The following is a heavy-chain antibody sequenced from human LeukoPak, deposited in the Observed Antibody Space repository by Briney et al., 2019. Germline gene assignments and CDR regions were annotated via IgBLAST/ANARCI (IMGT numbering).Heavy chain of an antibody. CDR2: INHSGSN. V-gene: IGHV4-34*01. CDR3: ARERNGEDY. Sequence: SETLSLTCAVYGGSFSGYYWSWIRQPPGKGPEWIGEINHSGSNKYNPSLKSRVTISVDTSKNQFSLKLSPVTAADTAVYYCARERNGEDYWGQGTLVTVSS. CDR1: GGSFSGYY. D-gene: IGHD7-27*01. J-gene: IGHJ4*02.